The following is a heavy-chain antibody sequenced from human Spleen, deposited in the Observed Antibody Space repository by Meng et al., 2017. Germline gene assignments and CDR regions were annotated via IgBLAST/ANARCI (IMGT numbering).Heavy chain of an antibody. CDR1: GFTVSSSY. J-gene: IGHJ6*02. CDR2: IFDGGSI. CDR3: ARALDGIDV. Sequence: GGSLRLSCAASGFTVSSSYMNWVRQAPGKGPEWVSTIFDGGSIYYADSVKGRFTVSRDNSKNTFDLQMNSLGIEDTAIYYCARALDGIDVWGQGTTVTVSS. V-gene: IGHV3-66*02.